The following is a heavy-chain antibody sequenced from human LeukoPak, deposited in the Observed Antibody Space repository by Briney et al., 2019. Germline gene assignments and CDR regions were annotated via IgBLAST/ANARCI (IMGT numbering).Heavy chain of an antibody. CDR2: IYTSGST. Sequence: SETLSLTCTVSGGSISSGSYYWSWIRQPAGKGLEWLGRIYTSGSTNYNPSLKSRVTISVDTSKNQFSLKLSSVTAADTAVYYCAREQTVYGGNIYFDYWGQGTLVTVSS. J-gene: IGHJ4*02. CDR1: GGSISSGSYY. D-gene: IGHD4-23*01. V-gene: IGHV4-61*02. CDR3: AREQTVYGGNIYFDY.